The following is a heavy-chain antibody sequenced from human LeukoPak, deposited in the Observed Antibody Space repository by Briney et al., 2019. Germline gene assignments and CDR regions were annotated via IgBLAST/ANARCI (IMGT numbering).Heavy chain of an antibody. CDR1: GGSVSSGSYY. CDR2: IYYSGST. J-gene: IGHJ3*02. V-gene: IGHV4-61*01. Sequence: SETLSLTCTVSGGSVSSGSYYWCWIRQPPGKGLEWIGYIYYSGSTNYNPSLKSRVTISVDTSKNQFSLKLSSVTAADTAVYYCARGPRGGYHDPGAFDIWGQGTMVTVSS. D-gene: IGHD3-10*01. CDR3: ARGPRGGYHDPGAFDI.